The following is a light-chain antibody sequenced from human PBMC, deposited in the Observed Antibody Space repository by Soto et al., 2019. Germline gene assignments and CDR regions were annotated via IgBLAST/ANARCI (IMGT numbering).Light chain of an antibody. CDR2: EVS. CDR3: SSYTSSSTLA. CDR1: SSDVGGYNY. Sequence: QSALTQPASVSGSPGQSITISRTGTSSDVGGYNYVSWYQQHPGKAPKLMIYEVSNRPSGVSNRFSGSKSGNTASLTISGLQAEDEADYYCSSYTSSSTLAFGGGTKLTVL. V-gene: IGLV2-14*01. J-gene: IGLJ2*01.